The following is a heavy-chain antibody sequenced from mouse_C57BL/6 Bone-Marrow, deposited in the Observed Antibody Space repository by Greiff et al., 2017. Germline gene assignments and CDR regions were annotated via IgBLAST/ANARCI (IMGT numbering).Heavy chain of an antibody. V-gene: IGHV5-6*01. D-gene: IGHD1-1*01. CDR2: ISSGGSYT. CDR1: GFTFSSYG. J-gene: IGHJ4*01. Sequence: EVQLVESGGDLVKPGGSLKLSCAASGFTFSSYGMSWVRQTPDKRLEWVATISSGGSYTYYHDSVTGRFTISRDNAKNTLYLQMSSLKSEDTAMYYCARQYYGRDYAMDYWGQGTSVTVSS. CDR3: ARQYYGRDYAMDY.